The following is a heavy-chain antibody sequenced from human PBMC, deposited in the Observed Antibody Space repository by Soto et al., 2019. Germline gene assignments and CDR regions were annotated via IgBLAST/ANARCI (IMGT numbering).Heavy chain of an antibody. D-gene: IGHD3-22*01. CDR1: GGSISSGYYY. CDR3: ARNPAGCYDSSGYYSPPHRWFDP. J-gene: IGHJ5*02. Sequence: ASETLSLTCSVSGGSISSGYYYWSWIRQPPGKGLEWIGNIYYSGSTYYNPSLKSRVTISVDTSKNQFSLKLSSVTAADTAVYYCARNPAGCYDSSGYYSPPHRWFDPWGQGTLVTVSS. V-gene: IGHV4-30-4*01. CDR2: IYYSGST.